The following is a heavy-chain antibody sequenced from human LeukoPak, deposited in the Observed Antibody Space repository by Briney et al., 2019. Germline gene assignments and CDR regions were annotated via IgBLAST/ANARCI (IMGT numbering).Heavy chain of an antibody. CDR3: ASTYDLDSSGYYPFDY. D-gene: IGHD3-22*01. Sequence: AGGSLRLSCAGSGFSFNSYPMHWIRQAPGKGLDYVSGISQSGGSTYYANSVKGRFTISRDNSKNTLYLQMGSLRDEDMAVYYCASTYDLDSSGYYPFDYWGQGTLVTV. J-gene: IGHJ4*02. CDR1: GFSFNSYP. V-gene: IGHV3-64*01. CDR2: ISQSGGST.